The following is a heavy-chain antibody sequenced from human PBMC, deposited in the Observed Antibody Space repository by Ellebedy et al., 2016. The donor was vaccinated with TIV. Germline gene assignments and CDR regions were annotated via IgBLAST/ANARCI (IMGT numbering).Heavy chain of an antibody. J-gene: IGHJ3*02. Sequence: MPSETLSLTCTVSGASLRSYYWSWIRQPPGKGLERLGYIFYSGSTNSNPSLKSRVTISVDSSKGQLSLKLSSVTAADTAVYYCARGTGSYRPGAFGIWGQGTVVTVSS. V-gene: IGHV4-59*01. CDR3: ARGTGSYRPGAFGI. CDR2: IFYSGST. CDR1: GASLRSYY. D-gene: IGHD1-26*01.